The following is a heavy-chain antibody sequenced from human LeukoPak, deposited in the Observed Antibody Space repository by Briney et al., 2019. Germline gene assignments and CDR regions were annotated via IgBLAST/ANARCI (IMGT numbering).Heavy chain of an antibody. CDR1: GGSISSSSSY. D-gene: IGHD1-26*01. V-gene: IGHV4-39*01. Sequence: SETLSLTCDVSGGSISSSSSYWGWAWIRQRPGKGLEWIGSIYYGGSPYYNSSLKSRVTISVDTSKNRISLKLASMSAADTAVYYCAGWPIVGTRGYRFDPWGQGTLVTVSS. J-gene: IGHJ5*02. CDR2: IYYGGSP. CDR3: AGWPIVGTRGYRFDP.